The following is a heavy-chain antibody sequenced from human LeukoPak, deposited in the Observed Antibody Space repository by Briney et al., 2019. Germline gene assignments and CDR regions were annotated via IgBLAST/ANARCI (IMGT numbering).Heavy chain of an antibody. CDR3: TTSPGDPFDY. J-gene: IGHJ4*02. D-gene: IGHD3-16*01. V-gene: IGHV1-2*02. CDR1: GYTFTGFH. Sequence: ASVKVSCKASGYTFTGFHIHWVRQAPGQGLEYMGWINPNSGDTNYAQKFQGRVTMTRDTSISTAYMELSSLRFDDTAAYYCTTSPGDPFDYWGQGTLVTVSS. CDR2: INPNSGDT.